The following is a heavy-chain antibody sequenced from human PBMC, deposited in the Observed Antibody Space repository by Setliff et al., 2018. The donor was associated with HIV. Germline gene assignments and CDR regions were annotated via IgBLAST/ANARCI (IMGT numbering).Heavy chain of an antibody. CDR2: IYYSGTT. J-gene: IGHJ4*03. CDR1: GGSINITNFY. CDR3: ASWGAGSNSGFDY. D-gene: IGHD3-16*01. Sequence: NPSETLSLTCTVSGGSINITNFYWAWIRQPPGKGLEWLGSIYYSGTTYVHPSLKSRVTISIDTFKSQFSLKLRSVNAADTAVYYCASWGAGSNSGFDYWVPETLLVTVSS. V-gene: IGHV4-39*07.